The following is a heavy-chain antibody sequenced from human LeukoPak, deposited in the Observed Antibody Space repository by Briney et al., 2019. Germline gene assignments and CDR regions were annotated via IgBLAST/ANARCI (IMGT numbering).Heavy chain of an antibody. CDR2: ISGSGGST. Sequence: GGSLRLSCAASGFTFSSYAMSWVRQAPGKGLEWVSAISGSGGSTYYADSVKGRFTISRDNSKNTLYLQMNSLRAEDTAVYYCAKRGLGGSIAAPDAFDIRGQGTMVTVSS. D-gene: IGHD6-6*01. V-gene: IGHV3-23*01. CDR3: AKRGLGGSIAAPDAFDI. J-gene: IGHJ3*02. CDR1: GFTFSSYA.